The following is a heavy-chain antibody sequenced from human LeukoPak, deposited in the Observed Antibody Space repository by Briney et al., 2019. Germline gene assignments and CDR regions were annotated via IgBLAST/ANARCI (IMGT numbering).Heavy chain of an antibody. CDR1: GGSISSYY. CDR3: ATIGVVIRALDY. CDR2: IYYSGST. V-gene: IGHV4-59*01. J-gene: IGHJ4*02. Sequence: PSETLSPTCTVSGGSISSYYWSWIRQPPGKGLEWIGYIYYSGSTNYNPSLKSRVTISVDTSKNQFSLKLSSVTAADTAVYYCATIGVVIRALDYWGQGTLVAVSS. D-gene: IGHD3-3*01.